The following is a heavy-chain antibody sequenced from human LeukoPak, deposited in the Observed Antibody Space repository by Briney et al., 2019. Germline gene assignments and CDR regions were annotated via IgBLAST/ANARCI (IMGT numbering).Heavy chain of an antibody. CDR3: ASERRPYSSSQRIKDY. D-gene: IGHD6-6*01. J-gene: IGHJ4*02. V-gene: IGHV3-48*01. Sequence: GGSLRLSCAASGFTFSSYSMNWVRQAPGKGLEWVSYISSSSSTIYYADSVKGRFTISRDNAKNSLYLQMNSLSAEDTAVYYCASERRPYSSSQRIKDYWGQGTLVTVSS. CDR2: ISSSSSTI. CDR1: GFTFSSYS.